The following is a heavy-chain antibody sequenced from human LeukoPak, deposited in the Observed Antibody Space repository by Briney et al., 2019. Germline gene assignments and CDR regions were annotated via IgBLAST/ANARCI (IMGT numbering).Heavy chain of an antibody. Sequence: SETLSLTCTVSGGSISSYYWSWIRQPPGKGLEWIGYIYYSGSTNYNPSLKSRVTISVDTSKNQFSLKLRSVTAADTAVYYCARLNDYGDYWGQGTLVTVSS. J-gene: IGHJ4*02. V-gene: IGHV4-59*12. CDR3: ARLNDYGDY. CDR2: IYYSGST. CDR1: GGSISSYY.